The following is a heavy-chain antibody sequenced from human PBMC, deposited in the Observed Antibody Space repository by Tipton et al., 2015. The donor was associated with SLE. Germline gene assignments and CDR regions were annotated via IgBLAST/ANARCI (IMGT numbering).Heavy chain of an antibody. D-gene: IGHD3-16*01. Sequence: TLSLTCTVSGGSISSSSYYWGWIRQPPGKGLEWIGSIYYSGSTYYNPPLKSRVTISVDTSKNQFSLKLSSVTAADTAGYYCAGGTGITYFDYWGQGTLVTVSS. CDR3: AGGTGITYFDY. CDR2: IYYSGST. J-gene: IGHJ4*02. CDR1: GGSISSSSYY. V-gene: IGHV4-39*07.